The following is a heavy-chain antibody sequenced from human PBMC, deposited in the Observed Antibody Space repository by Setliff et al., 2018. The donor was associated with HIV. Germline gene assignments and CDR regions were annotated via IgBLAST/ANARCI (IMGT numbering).Heavy chain of an antibody. J-gene: IGHJ4*02. V-gene: IGHV3-23*01. CDR1: GFTFSGSA. D-gene: IGHD3-22*01. CDR3: AKGGGGYGDS. Sequence: PGGSLSLSCAASGFTFSGSALHWVRQAPGKRLEWVSTINPRGTTTYYADSVKGRFTISRDNSKNTVYLQMNSLRVEDTAVYFCAKGGGGYGDSWGQGTLVTVSS. CDR2: INPRGTTT.